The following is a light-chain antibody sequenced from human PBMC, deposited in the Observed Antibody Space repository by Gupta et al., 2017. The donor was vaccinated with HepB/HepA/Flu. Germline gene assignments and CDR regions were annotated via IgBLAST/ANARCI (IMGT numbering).Light chain of an antibody. CDR3: GSYAAINKMGV. Sequence: QSALTQPPSASGSPGQSVTISCTGSSSDIGDYNFVSWYQQHPGKAPKLIIYEVSRRPSVVPDRFSGSKSGNTASLTGAGLQAEDDADYDCGSYAAINKMGVFGGGTKLTVL. V-gene: IGLV2-8*01. CDR1: SSDIGDYNF. CDR2: EVS. J-gene: IGLJ2*01.